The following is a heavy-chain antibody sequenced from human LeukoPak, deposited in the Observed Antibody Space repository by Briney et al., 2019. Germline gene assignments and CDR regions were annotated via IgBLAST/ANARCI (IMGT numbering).Heavy chain of an antibody. CDR2: IYYSEST. CDR3: ARGRKNYGSGSGNWFDP. CDR1: GGXISSGDYY. V-gene: IGHV4-30-4*01. Sequence: SETLSLTCTVSGGXISSGDYYWSWIRQPPGKGLEWLGYIYYSESTSYNTSIKSRVTISGDTSKNQFSLKLSSVTAADTAVYYCARGRKNYGSGSGNWFDPWGQGTLVTVSS. D-gene: IGHD3-10*01. J-gene: IGHJ5*02.